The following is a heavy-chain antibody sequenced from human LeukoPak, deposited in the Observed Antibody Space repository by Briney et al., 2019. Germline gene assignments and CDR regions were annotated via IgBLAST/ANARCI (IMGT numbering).Heavy chain of an antibody. J-gene: IGHJ4*02. CDR2: INTDGSIT. CDR1: GFTFNTYW. V-gene: IGHV3-74*01. Sequence: QPGGSLRLSCAASGFTFNTYWMHWVRQAPGKGLVWVSRINTDGSITNYADSVKGRFTISRDNAKNTLYLQMNSLRAEDTAVYYCARDGEDWNDEFDYWGQGTLVTVSS. CDR3: ARDGEDWNDEFDY. D-gene: IGHD1-1*01.